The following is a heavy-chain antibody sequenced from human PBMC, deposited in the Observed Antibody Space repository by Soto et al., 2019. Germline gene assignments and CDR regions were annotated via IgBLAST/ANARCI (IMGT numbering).Heavy chain of an antibody. CDR1: GYTFTGYY. Sequence: ASVKVSCKASGYTFTGYYMHWVRQAPGQGLEWMGWINPNSGGTNYAQKFQGRVTMTRDTSISTAYMELSRLRSDDTAVYYCARLDGYYYDSSGYSYGTDVRGQGTTVTVSS. CDR2: INPNSGGT. D-gene: IGHD3-22*01. CDR3: ARLDGYYYDSSGYSYGTDV. V-gene: IGHV1-2*02. J-gene: IGHJ6*02.